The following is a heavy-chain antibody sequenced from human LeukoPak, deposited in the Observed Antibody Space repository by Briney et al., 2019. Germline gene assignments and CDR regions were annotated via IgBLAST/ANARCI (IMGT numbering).Heavy chain of an antibody. CDR3: ARAARGYNYRGDDAFDI. V-gene: IGHV4-61*01. J-gene: IGHJ3*02. CDR2: IYYSGST. D-gene: IGHD5-24*01. CDR1: GGSISSSSYY. Sequence: SETLSLTCTVSGGSISSSSYYWSWIRQPPGKGLEWIGYIYYSGSTNYNPSLKSRVTISVDTSKNQFSLKLSSVTAADTAVYYCARAARGYNYRGDDAFDIWGQGTMVTVSS.